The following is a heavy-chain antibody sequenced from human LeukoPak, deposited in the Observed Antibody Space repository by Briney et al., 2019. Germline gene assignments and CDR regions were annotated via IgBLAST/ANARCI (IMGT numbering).Heavy chain of an antibody. CDR2: IRYDGSNK. CDR3: ASHVDTPMVTDYFDY. J-gene: IGHJ4*02. D-gene: IGHD5-18*01. V-gene: IGHV3-30*02. Sequence: GGSLRLSCAASGFTFSSYGMHWVRQAPGKGLEWVAFIRYDGSNKYYADSVKGRFTISRDNAKDSLYLQMNSLRAEDTAVYYCASHVDTPMVTDYFDYWGQGTLVTVSS. CDR1: GFTFSSYG.